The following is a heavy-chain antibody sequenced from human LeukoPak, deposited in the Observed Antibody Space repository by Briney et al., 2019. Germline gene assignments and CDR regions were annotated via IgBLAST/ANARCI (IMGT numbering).Heavy chain of an antibody. CDR3: ASADSSGYLGAFDI. CDR1: GYTFTSYY. J-gene: IGHJ3*02. V-gene: IGHV1-46*01. D-gene: IGHD3-22*01. CDR2: INPSGGST. Sequence: ASVKVSCKASGYTFTSYYVHWVRQAPGQGLEWMGIINPSGGSTSYAQKFQGRVTMTRDISTSTVYMELSSLRSEDTAVYNCASADSSGYLGAFDIWGQGTMVTVSS.